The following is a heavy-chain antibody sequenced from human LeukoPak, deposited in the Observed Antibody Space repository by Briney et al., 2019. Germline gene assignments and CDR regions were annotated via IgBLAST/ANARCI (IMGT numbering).Heavy chain of an antibody. J-gene: IGHJ4*02. Sequence: GGPLRLSCAASGFTVSSNYMSWVRPAPGKGLEWVSVIYSGGSTYYADSVKGRFTISRDNSKNTLYLQMNSLRAEDTAVYYCARDRAGIVRVYFDYWGQGTLVTVSS. V-gene: IGHV3-66*01. CDR3: ARDRAGIVRVYFDY. CDR2: IYSGGST. D-gene: IGHD1-26*01. CDR1: GFTVSSNY.